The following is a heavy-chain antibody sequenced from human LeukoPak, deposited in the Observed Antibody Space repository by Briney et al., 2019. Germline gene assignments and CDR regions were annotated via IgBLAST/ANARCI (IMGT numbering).Heavy chain of an antibody. CDR3: ARDVGDFYNDNWAFDY. D-gene: IGHD3-16*01. CDR1: GYTFTGYY. CDR2: INPNSGGT. V-gene: IGHV1-2*02. J-gene: IGHJ4*02. Sequence: GASVKVSCKASGYTFTGYYMHWVRQAPGQGLEWMGWINPNSGGTNYAQKFQGRVSMTRDTSIFTAYMELSELRSDDTAVYYCARDVGDFYNDNWAFDYWGQGTLVTVSS.